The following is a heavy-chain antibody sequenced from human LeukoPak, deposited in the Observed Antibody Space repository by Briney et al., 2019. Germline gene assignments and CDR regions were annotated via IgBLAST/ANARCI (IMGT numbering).Heavy chain of an antibody. J-gene: IGHJ5*02. V-gene: IGHV4-4*07. CDR2: IYTSGST. CDR3: AREGSGEPMNNWFDP. Sequence: PSETLSLTCTVSGGSISSYYWSWIRQPAGKGLEWIGRIYTSGSTNYNPSLKSRVTMSVDTSKNQFSLKLSSVTAADTAVYYCAREGSGEPMNNWFDPWGQGTLVTVSS. CDR1: GGSISSYY. D-gene: IGHD3-10*01.